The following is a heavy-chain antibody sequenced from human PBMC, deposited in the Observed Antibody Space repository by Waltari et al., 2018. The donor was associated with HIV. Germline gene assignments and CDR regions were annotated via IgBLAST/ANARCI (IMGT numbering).Heavy chain of an antibody. Sequence: EEQLLESGGGLGQPGGSLRLSCVASGFTFSNYAMTWLRQIPGKGLEWVGGRTSAGSITYHADSVQGRFIIARDNSKHTLFLEMTNLRVEDTAVYYCVKDPTTITRGYFDLWGRGTLVTVSS. CDR3: VKDPTTITRGYFDL. V-gene: IGHV3-23*01. D-gene: IGHD4-4*01. CDR2: RTSAGSIT. CDR1: GFTFSNYA. J-gene: IGHJ2*01.